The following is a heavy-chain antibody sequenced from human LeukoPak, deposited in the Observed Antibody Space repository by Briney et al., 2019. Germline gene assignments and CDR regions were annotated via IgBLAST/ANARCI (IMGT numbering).Heavy chain of an antibody. V-gene: IGHV3-7*01. CDR3: ARDRWGIRIQLWSEEYYFDY. CDR2: IKQDGSEK. D-gene: IGHD5-18*01. CDR1: GFTFSSYW. Sequence: GGSLRLSCAASGFTFSSYWMSWVRQAPGKGLEWVANIKQDGSEKYYVDSVKGRFTISRDNAKNSLYLQMNSLRAEDTAVYYCARDRWGIRIQLWSEEYYFDYWGQGTLVTVSS. J-gene: IGHJ4*02.